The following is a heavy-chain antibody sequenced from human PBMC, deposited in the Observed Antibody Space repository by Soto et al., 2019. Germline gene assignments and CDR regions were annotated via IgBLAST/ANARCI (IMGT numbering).Heavy chain of an antibody. J-gene: IGHJ4*02. Sequence: ASVKFSCTASGYIFTGYYMHWVRQAPGQGLEWMGWINPNSGGTNYAQKFQGRVTMTRDTSTSTVYMDLFSLRSEDTAVYCCATRAQLWFGEPYFDYWGQGTLVTVSS. CDR2: INPNSGGT. CDR1: GYIFTGYY. D-gene: IGHD3-10*01. CDR3: ATRAQLWFGEPYFDY. V-gene: IGHV1-2*02.